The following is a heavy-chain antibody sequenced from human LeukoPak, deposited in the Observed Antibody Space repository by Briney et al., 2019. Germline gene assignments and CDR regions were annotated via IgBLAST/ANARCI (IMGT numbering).Heavy chain of an antibody. CDR1: GFTLSSYW. D-gene: IGHD3-10*01. Sequence: GGSLRLSCAASGFTLSSYWMSWVRQAPGKGLEWVANIKQDGSEKYYVDSVKGRFTISRDNAKNSLYLQMNSLRAEDTAVYYCARVVAAGGVFDYWGQGTLVTVSS. V-gene: IGHV3-7*01. CDR2: IKQDGSEK. CDR3: ARVVAAGGVFDY. J-gene: IGHJ4*02.